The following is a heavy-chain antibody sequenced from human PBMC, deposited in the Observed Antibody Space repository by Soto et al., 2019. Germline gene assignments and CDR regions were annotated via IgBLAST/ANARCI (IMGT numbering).Heavy chain of an antibody. CDR2: ISGSGGST. CDR3: ARRGSGSYSNY. V-gene: IGHV3-23*01. Sequence: EVQLLESGGGLVQPGGSLRLSCAASGFTFSSYAMRWVRQAPVKGLEWVSAISGSGGSTYYGDSVKGRFTISRDNSKNTLYLQMNSLRAENTAVYYCARRGSGSYSNYWGQGTLVTVSS. J-gene: IGHJ4*02. D-gene: IGHD1-26*01. CDR1: GFTFSSYA.